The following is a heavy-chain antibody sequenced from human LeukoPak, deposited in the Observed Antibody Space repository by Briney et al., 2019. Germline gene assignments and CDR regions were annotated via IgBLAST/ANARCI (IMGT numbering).Heavy chain of an antibody. CDR2: ISSSSSYI. J-gene: IGHJ4*02. Sequence: KAGGSLRLPCAASGFTFSSYSMNWVRQAPGKGLEWVSSISSSSSYIYYADSVKGRFTISRDNAKNSLYLQMNSLRAEDMAVYYCAREVSERGYSYGDFDYWGQGTLVTVSS. D-gene: IGHD5-18*01. CDR1: GFTFSSYS. V-gene: IGHV3-21*01. CDR3: AREVSERGYSYGDFDY.